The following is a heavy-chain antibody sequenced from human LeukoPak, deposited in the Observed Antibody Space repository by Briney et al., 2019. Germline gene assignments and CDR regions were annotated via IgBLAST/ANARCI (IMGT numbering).Heavy chain of an antibody. CDR1: GFTFSHYD. Sequence: GGSLRLSCAASGFTFSHYDMSWVRQAPGKGLEWVSSISDSGGSTYYADSVKGRFTISRDNSKNTLYLQMTNLRAADTAVYYCAKDLSRAVAADWFDPWGQGSLVTVSS. CDR2: ISDSGGST. J-gene: IGHJ5*02. V-gene: IGHV3-23*01. CDR3: AKDLSRAVAADWFDP. D-gene: IGHD6-19*01.